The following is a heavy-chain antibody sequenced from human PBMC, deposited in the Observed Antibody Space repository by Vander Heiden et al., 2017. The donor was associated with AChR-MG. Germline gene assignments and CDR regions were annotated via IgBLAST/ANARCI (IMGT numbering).Heavy chain of an antibody. D-gene: IGHD5-12*01. V-gene: IGHV3-30*02. J-gene: IGHJ4*02. CDR1: GFSVSTPG. CDR3: AKDFWYVTSGYDGY. Sequence: QVQVVESGGGVVQPGGSLRLSCAASGFSVSTPGMHWVRQTPGRGLEWVAFIWADGTNKNYADSVKGRFTISRDNSKNTVYLQMNSLRGEDTAVYYCAKDFWYVTSGYDGYWGQGTLVAVSS. CDR2: IWADGTNK.